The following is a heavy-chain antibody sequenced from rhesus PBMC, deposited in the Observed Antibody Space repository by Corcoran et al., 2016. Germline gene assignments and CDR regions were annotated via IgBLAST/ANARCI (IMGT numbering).Heavy chain of an antibody. CDR2: ISGSGGGT. CDR1: GASISSNW. Sequence: QLQLQESGPGLVKPSETLSLTCAVSGASISSNWWSWIRQPPGKGLEWIGCISGSGGGTSYNPALKSRVTIATDTSKNQLSLKLSSVTAADTAVYYCARGYSSSAWGQGVLVTVSS. J-gene: IGHJ4*01. V-gene: IGHV4-173*01. CDR3: ARGYSSSA. D-gene: IGHD6-43*01.